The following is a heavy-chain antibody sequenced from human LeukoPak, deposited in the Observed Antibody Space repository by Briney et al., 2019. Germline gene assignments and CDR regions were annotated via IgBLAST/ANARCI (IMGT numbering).Heavy chain of an antibody. CDR1: GFTFDDYA. CDR3: AKGRYFDWPIDY. J-gene: IGHJ4*02. V-gene: IGHV3-9*01. CDR2: ISWNSGSI. D-gene: IGHD3-9*01. Sequence: PGRSLRLSCAASGFTFDDYAMHWVRQAPGKGLEWVSGISWNSGSIGYADSVKGRFTNSRDNAKNSLYLQMNSLRAEDTALYYCAKGRYFDWPIDYWGQGTLVTVSS.